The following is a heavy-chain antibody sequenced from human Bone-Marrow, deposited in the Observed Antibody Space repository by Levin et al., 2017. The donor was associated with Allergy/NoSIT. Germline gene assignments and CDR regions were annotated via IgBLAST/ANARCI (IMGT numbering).Heavy chain of an antibody. CDR3: ARDVYYDSSPYYFDY. Sequence: PGGSLRLSCAASGFTFSSYSMNWVRQAPGKGLEWVSYISSSSSTIYYADSVKGRFTISRDNAKNSLYLQMNSLRAEDTAVYYCARDVYYDSSPYYFDYWGQGTLVTVSS. D-gene: IGHD3-22*01. CDR1: GFTFSSYS. CDR2: ISSSSSTI. V-gene: IGHV3-48*01. J-gene: IGHJ4*02.